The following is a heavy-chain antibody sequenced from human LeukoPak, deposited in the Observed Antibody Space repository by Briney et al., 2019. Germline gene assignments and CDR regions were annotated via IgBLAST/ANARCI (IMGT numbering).Heavy chain of an antibody. J-gene: IGHJ1*01. CDR1: GFSFNNYA. CDR3: AKGHGGYVPAEYLQH. V-gene: IGHV3-23*01. D-gene: IGHD4-17*01. Sequence: GGSLRLSCVGSGFSFNNYAMTWVRQAPGKGLEWVSSISGNSDRTYYADSVKGRFTISRDNSKNTVTLQMNSLRAEDTAVYSCAKGHGGYVPAEYLQHWGQGTLVTVSS. CDR2: ISGNSDRT.